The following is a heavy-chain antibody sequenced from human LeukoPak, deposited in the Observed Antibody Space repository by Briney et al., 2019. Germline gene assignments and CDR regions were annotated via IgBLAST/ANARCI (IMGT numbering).Heavy chain of an antibody. CDR3: ARGPD. J-gene: IGHJ4*02. V-gene: IGHV4-34*01. CDR2: INHSGST. Sequence: TSETLSLTCAVYGGSFSGYYWSWIRQPPGKGLEWIGEINHSGSTNYNPSLKSRVTISVDTSKKQFSLRINSVTAADTAVYYCARGPDWGQGTLVIVSS. CDR1: GGSFSGYY.